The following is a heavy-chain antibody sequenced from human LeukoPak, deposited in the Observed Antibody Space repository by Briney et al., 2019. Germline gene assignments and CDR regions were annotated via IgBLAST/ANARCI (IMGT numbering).Heavy chain of an antibody. J-gene: IGHJ4*02. CDR3: ARGLNGGNYYDVDY. V-gene: IGHV1-8*01. Sequence: ASAKVSCKASGYTFTSFDINWVRQAIGQGLEWMGWMNPNSGNTGYAQKFQDRVTMTRDTSMSTAYMELSSLRSEDTAVYYCARGLNGGNYYDVDYWGQGTLVTVSS. CDR1: GYTFTSFD. CDR2: MNPNSGNT. D-gene: IGHD1-26*01.